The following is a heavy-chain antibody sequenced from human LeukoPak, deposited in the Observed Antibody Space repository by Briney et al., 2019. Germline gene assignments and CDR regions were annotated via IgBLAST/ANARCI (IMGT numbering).Heavy chain of an antibody. CDR1: GFTFDDYG. J-gene: IGHJ4*02. Sequence: GGSLRLSCAASGFTFDDYGMSWVRQAPGKGLEWVSYISSSGSTIYYADSVKGRFTISRDNAKNSLYLQMNSLRAEDTAVYYCARDGGRWLQSLDYWGQGTLVTVSS. V-gene: IGHV3-48*03. CDR3: ARDGGRWLQSLDY. D-gene: IGHD5-24*01. CDR2: ISSSGSTI.